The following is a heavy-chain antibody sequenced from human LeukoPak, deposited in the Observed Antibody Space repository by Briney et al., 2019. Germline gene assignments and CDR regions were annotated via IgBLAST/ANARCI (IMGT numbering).Heavy chain of an antibody. J-gene: IGHJ4*02. V-gene: IGHV5-51*01. CDR2: IYPGDSDT. CDR3: AWYFSSSSFDY. CDR1: GYSFTSYW. D-gene: IGHD6-6*01. Sequence: PGGSLKISCKGSGYSFTSYWIGWVRQMPGKGLEWMGIIYPGDSDTRYSPSFRGQVTISADKSISTAYLQWSSLKALDTAMYYCAWYFSSSSFDYWGQGTLVTVSS.